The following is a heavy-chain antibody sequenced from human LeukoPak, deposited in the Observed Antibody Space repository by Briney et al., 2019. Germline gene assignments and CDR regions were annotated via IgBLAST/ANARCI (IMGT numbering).Heavy chain of an antibody. J-gene: IGHJ3*02. CDR2: IYYSGST. CDR1: GGSISSYY. V-gene: IGHV4-59*12. CDR3: ARDLGDEVVTATYAFDI. Sequence: SETLSLTCTVSGGSISSYYWSWIRQPPGKGLEWIGYIYYSGSTNYNPSLKSRVTISVDTSKNQFSLKLSSVTAADTAVYYCARDLGDEVVTATYAFDIWGQGTMVTVSS. D-gene: IGHD2-21*02.